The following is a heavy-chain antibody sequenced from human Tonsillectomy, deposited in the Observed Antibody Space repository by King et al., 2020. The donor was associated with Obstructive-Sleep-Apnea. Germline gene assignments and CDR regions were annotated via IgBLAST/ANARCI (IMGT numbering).Heavy chain of an antibody. J-gene: IGHJ5*02. CDR2: INHSGST. Sequence: VQLQQWGAGLLKPLETLSLTCAVFGGSFSDYYWSWIRHPPGKGLEWIGEINHSGSTNYNPSLKSRVTISVDTSKNQFSLKLNSVTAADTAVYYCARGSGAAAVNWFDPWGQGTLVTVSS. CDR1: GGSFSDYY. CDR3: ARGSGAAAVNWFDP. V-gene: IGHV4-34*01. D-gene: IGHD6-13*01.